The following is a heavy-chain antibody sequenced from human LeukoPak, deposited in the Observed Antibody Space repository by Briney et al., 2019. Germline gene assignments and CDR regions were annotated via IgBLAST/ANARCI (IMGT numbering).Heavy chain of an antibody. J-gene: IGHJ5*02. Sequence: GSLRLSCAASGFTVSSNYMSWIRQPPGKGLEWIGEINHSGSTNYNPSLKSRVTISVDTSKNQFSLKLSSVTAADTAVYYCARTRYYYDSSGYYGWFDPWGQGTLVTVSS. CDR1: GFTVSSNY. D-gene: IGHD3-22*01. CDR2: INHSGST. CDR3: ARTRYYYDSSGYYGWFDP. V-gene: IGHV4-34*01.